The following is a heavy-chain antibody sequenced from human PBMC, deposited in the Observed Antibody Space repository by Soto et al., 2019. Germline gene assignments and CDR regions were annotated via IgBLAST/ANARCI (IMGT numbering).Heavy chain of an antibody. CDR3: TKPRNNMWDAFDI. CDR2: ISDDDGSNK. J-gene: IGHJ3*02. D-gene: IGHD2-21*01. Sequence: QVQLVESGGGVVQPGRSLRLSCAASGFTSSDYGIHWVRQAPGKGLEWVAFISDDDGSNKVYADSVKGRFTISRDNSMNTVHLQMNSLRAEDTAVYYCTKPRNNMWDAFDIWGQGAMVTVSS. CDR1: GFTSSDYG. V-gene: IGHV3-30*18.